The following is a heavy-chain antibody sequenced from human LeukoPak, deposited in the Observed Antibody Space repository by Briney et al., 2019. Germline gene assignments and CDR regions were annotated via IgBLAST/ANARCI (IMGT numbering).Heavy chain of an antibody. CDR2: TSSSDAGT. CDR1: GFTLSTYA. CDR3: AKAPVTSCRGAYCYPFDS. Sequence: GGSLRLSCAASGFTLSTYAMSWVRQTPGKGLEWVAATSSSDAGTYHADSVRGRFTISGDNSKNTLYLQMNSLRAEDAAVYFCAKAPVTSCRGAYCYPFDSWGQGTLVTVSS. J-gene: IGHJ4*02. V-gene: IGHV3-23*01. D-gene: IGHD2-21*01.